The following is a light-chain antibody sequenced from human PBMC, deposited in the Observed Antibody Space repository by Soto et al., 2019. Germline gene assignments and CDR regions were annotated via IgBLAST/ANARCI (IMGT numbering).Light chain of an antibody. CDR1: RSNTGAGYD. Sequence: QSALTQPPSVSGAPGQRVTISCTGTRSNTGAGYDVHWYQQHPGTAPKYLIYSNSNRPSGVPDRFSGSKSGTSASLAISGLQAEDEADYFGQSFDTSLRGWVFGGGTQLNV. J-gene: IGLJ3*02. CDR2: SNS. V-gene: IGLV1-40*01. CDR3: QSFDTSLRGWV.